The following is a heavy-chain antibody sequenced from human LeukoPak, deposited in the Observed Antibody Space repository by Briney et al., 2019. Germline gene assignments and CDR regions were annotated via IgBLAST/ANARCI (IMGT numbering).Heavy chain of an antibody. D-gene: IGHD5-18*01. J-gene: IGHJ4*02. Sequence: GGSLRLSFAASGFTVSSNYMSWVRQAPGKGLEWVSVIYSGGSTYYADSVKGRFTISRDNSKNTLYLQMNSLRAEDTAVYYCAKESAATAMIEGPLNYWGQGTLVAVSS. CDR1: GFTVSSNY. CDR2: IYSGGST. CDR3: AKESAATAMIEGPLNY. V-gene: IGHV3-53*01.